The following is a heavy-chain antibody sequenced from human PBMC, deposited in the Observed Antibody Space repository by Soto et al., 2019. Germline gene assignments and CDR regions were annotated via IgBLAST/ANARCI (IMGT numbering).Heavy chain of an antibody. CDR3: ARADYDSSGYYYDADY. V-gene: IGHV1-18*01. Sequence: SSVKVSCKAAGYTFPSYGISWVRQAPGQGLEWMGWISAYNGNTNYAQKLQGRVTMTTDTSTSTAYMELRSLRSDDTAVYYCARADYDSSGYYYDADYWGQGALVTVSS. CDR1: GYTFPSYG. CDR2: ISAYNGNT. J-gene: IGHJ4*02. D-gene: IGHD3-22*01.